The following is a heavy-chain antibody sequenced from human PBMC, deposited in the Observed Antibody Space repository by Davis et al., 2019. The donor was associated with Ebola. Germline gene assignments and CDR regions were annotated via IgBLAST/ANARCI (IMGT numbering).Heavy chain of an antibody. CDR1: GFIFSDYY. J-gene: IGHJ5*02. D-gene: IGHD4-11*01. V-gene: IGHV3-11*04. CDR2: ISATGYSK. Sequence: GESLKISCAASGFIFSDYYMNWMRRAPGKGLEWVSYISATGYSKDYADSVKGRFTISRDNAKKSLYLQMNSLTVEDTAVYYCARDRSLDDNSDSDWFDPWGQGTPVIVSS. CDR3: ARDRSLDDNSDSDWFDP.